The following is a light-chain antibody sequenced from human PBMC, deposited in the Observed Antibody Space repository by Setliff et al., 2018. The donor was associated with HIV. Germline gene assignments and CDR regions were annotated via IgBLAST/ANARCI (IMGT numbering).Light chain of an antibody. CDR1: SSDVGNYNR. Sequence: QSVLAQPPSVSGSPGQSVTISCTGTSSDVGNYNRVSWYQQPPGAAPKLIIYEVSNRPSGVPDRFSGSKSGNTASLTISGLQAEDEALYFCSSYTSIITFGFGTGDQGHRP. CDR2: EVS. V-gene: IGLV2-18*02. J-gene: IGLJ1*01. CDR3: SSYTSIITFG.